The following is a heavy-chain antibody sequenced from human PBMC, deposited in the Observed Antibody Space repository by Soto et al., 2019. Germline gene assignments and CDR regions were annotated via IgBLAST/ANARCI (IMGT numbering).Heavy chain of an antibody. Sequence: SVKVSCKASGFTFTSSAVQWVRQARGQRLEWIGWIVVGSGNTNYAQKFQERVTITRDMSTSTAYMELSSLRSEDTAVYYCAADSRGIAVADDAFDIWGQGTMVTV. CDR3: AADSRGIAVADDAFDI. CDR1: GFTFTSSA. CDR2: IVVGSGNT. J-gene: IGHJ3*02. V-gene: IGHV1-58*01. D-gene: IGHD6-19*01.